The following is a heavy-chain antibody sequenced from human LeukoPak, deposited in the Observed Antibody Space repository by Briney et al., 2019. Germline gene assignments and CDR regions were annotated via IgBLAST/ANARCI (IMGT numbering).Heavy chain of an antibody. V-gene: IGHV3-9*01. CDR1: GFTFDDYA. Sequence: GGSLRLSCAVAGFTFDDYAMHWVRQAPGKGLEWVSGISWNSGSLGYADSVKGRFTISRDNAKNSLYLQMNSLRAEDTAVYYCAKDPAGSGNPYYFDYWGQGTLVTVSS. CDR3: AKDPAGSGNPYYFDY. J-gene: IGHJ4*02. D-gene: IGHD3-10*01. CDR2: ISWNSGSL.